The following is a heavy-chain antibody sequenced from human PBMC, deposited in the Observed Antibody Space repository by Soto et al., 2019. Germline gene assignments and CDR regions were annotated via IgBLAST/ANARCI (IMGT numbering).Heavy chain of an antibody. Sequence: SVKVSCKASGGTFSSYAISCVVQSALQWLEWMGGIIPIFGTANYAQKFQGRVTITADKSTSTAYMELSSLRSEDTAVYYCASGAYCGGDCYRPYYFDYWGQGTLVTVSS. J-gene: IGHJ4*02. D-gene: IGHD2-21*02. V-gene: IGHV1-69*06. CDR1: GGTFSSYA. CDR3: ASGAYCGGDCYRPYYFDY. CDR2: IIPIFGTA.